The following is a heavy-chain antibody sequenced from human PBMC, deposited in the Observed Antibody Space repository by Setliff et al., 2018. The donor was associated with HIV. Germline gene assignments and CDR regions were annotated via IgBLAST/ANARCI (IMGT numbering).Heavy chain of an antibody. D-gene: IGHD3-22*01. V-gene: IGHV4-39*01. Sequence: SETLSLTCTVSGGSASNSRYYWAWVRQPPGKGLEYIGSIHYNERTYYNPSLKSRVAISIDTSKNQFSLNLTSVTAADTAVYYCASRVYYYDSNNFLREEGFDPWGQGTLVTV. J-gene: IGHJ5*02. CDR2: IHYNERT. CDR1: GGSASNSRYY. CDR3: ASRVYYYDSNNFLREEGFDP.